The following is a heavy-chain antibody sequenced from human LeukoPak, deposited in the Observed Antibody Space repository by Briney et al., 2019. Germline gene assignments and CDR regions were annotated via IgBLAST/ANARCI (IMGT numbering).Heavy chain of an antibody. Sequence: PGGSLRLSCAASGFTFSSYGMHWVRQAPGKGLEWVAVISYDGSNKYYADSVKGRFTISRDNSKNTLYLQMNSLRAEDTAVYYCAKDLYFGGDSGALVVPDYWGQGTLVTVSS. CDR1: GFTFSSYG. CDR2: ISYDGSNK. CDR3: AKDLYFGGDSGALVVPDY. V-gene: IGHV3-30*18. J-gene: IGHJ4*02. D-gene: IGHD4/OR15-4a*01.